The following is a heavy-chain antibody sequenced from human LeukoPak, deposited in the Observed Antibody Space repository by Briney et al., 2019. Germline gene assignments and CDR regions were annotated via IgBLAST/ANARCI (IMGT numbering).Heavy chain of an antibody. CDR3: ARDLPYDFWSGRFDP. V-gene: IGHV4-59*12. D-gene: IGHD3-3*01. J-gene: IGHJ5*02. CDR1: GGSISSYY. CDR2: IYYSGST. Sequence: SETLSLTCTVSGGSISSYYWSWIRQPPGKGLEWIGYIYYSGSTNYNPSLKSRVTMSVDTSKNQFSLKLSSVTAADTAVYYCARDLPYDFWSGRFDPWGQGTLVTVSS.